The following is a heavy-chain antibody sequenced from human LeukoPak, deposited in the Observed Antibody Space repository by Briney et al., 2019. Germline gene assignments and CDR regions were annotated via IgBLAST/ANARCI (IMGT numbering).Heavy chain of an antibody. J-gene: IGHJ4*02. CDR2: IYSDGST. CDR1: GFSVSSNY. D-gene: IGHD2-2*03. V-gene: IGHV3-53*01. Sequence: GGSLRLSCAASGFSVSSNYMGWVRQAPEKGLEWVSVIYSDGSTFYADSVKGRFTISRDNSKNTLYLQVNSLRAEDTGVYYCARVGNCSSTRCPPFDYWGQGTLATVSS. CDR3: ARVGNCSSTRCPPFDY.